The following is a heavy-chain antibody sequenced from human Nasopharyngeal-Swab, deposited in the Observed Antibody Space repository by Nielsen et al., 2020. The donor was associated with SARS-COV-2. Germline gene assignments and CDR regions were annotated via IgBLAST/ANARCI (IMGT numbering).Heavy chain of an antibody. CDR3: ARQWGYYGMDV. Sequence: GSLRLSCTVSGGSVSSGSYYWSWIRQPPGKGLEWIGYIYYSGSTNYNPSLKSRVTISVDTSKNQFSLKLSSVTAADTAVYYCARQWGYYGMDVWGQGTTVTVSS. D-gene: IGHD3-16*01. J-gene: IGHJ6*02. CDR1: GGSVSSGSYY. V-gene: IGHV4-61*01. CDR2: IYYSGST.